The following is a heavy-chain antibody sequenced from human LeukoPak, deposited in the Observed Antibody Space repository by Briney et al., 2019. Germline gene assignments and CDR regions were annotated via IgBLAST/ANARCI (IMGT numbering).Heavy chain of an antibody. D-gene: IGHD3-16*02. Sequence: GGSLRLPCAASGFTFSSYAMHWVRQAPGKGLEWVAVISYDGSNKYYAGSVKGRFTISRDNSKNTLYLQMNSLRAEDTAVYYCARIYDYVWGSYRHTLDYWGQGTLVTVSS. CDR1: GFTFSSYA. V-gene: IGHV3-30*04. J-gene: IGHJ4*02. CDR2: ISYDGSNK. CDR3: ARIYDYVWGSYRHTLDY.